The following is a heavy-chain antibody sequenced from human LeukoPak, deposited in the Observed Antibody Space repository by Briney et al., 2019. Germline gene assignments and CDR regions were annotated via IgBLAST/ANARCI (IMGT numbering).Heavy chain of an antibody. CDR1: GGSLSRYY. CDR3: AREGGSSGWRSVDY. Sequence: PSETLSLTCAVSGGSLSRYYWSWIRQPAGKGLEWIGRIYTSGSTNYNPSLKSRVNMSVDTSKNQSSLNLSSVTAEDTAVYYCAREGGSSGWRSVDYWGQGTLVTVSS. D-gene: IGHD6-19*01. CDR2: IYTSGST. V-gene: IGHV4-4*07. J-gene: IGHJ4*02.